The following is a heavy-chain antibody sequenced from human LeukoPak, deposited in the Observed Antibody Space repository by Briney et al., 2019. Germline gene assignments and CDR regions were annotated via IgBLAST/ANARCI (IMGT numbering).Heavy chain of an antibody. CDR3: AKEEWLGKMNYFDY. Sequence: GGSLRLSCAASGFIFSSYAMSWVRQAPGRGLEWVSSILGSGGGDTTYYEDSVKGRFTISRDNSKNTLYLQMNSLRAEDTAVYFCAKEEWLGKMNYFDYWGQGTLVTVSS. D-gene: IGHD3-3*01. V-gene: IGHV3-23*01. CDR1: GFIFSSYA. CDR2: ILGSGGGDTT. J-gene: IGHJ4*02.